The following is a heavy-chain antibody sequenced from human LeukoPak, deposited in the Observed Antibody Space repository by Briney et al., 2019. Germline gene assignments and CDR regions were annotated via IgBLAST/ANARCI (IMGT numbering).Heavy chain of an antibody. V-gene: IGHV3-30*01. CDR3: ARGGYYDSSGYFDY. D-gene: IGHD3-22*01. J-gene: IGHJ4*02. CDR1: GFTFSSYA. CDR2: ISYDGSNK. Sequence: PGRSLRLSCAASGFTFSSYAMHWVRQAPGKGLEWVAVISYDGSNKYYADSVKGRFIISRDNSKNTLYLQMNSLRAEDTAVYYCARGGYYDSSGYFDYWGQGTLVTVSS.